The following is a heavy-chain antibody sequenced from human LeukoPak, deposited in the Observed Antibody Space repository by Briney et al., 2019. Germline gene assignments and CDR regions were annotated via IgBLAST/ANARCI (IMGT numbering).Heavy chain of an antibody. CDR2: IYYSGST. CDR1: GGSISSGDSY. CDR3: ARDRGSSGPYYFDY. D-gene: IGHD3-22*01. J-gene: IGHJ4*02. Sequence: NASETLSLTCAVSGGSISSGDSYWSWLRQPPGKGLEWIGSIYYSGSTYYNPSLKSRVTISVDTSKNQFSLKLSSVTAADTAVYYCARDRGSSGPYYFDYWGQGTLVTVSS. V-gene: IGHV4-39*07.